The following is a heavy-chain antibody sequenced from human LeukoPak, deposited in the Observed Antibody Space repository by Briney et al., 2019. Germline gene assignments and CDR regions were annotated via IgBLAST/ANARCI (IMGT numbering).Heavy chain of an antibody. CDR3: ARESEVYDSNGYYSNWFDP. CDR1: GYSISSGYY. CDR2: IYHSGST. Sequence: PSETLSLTCTVSGYSISSGYYWGWIRQPPGKGLEWIGSIYHSGSTYYNPSLKSRVTISLDTSKNQFSLKLSSVTAADTAVYYCARESEVYDSNGYYSNWFDPWGQGTLVTVSS. J-gene: IGHJ5*02. D-gene: IGHD3-22*01. V-gene: IGHV4-38-2*02.